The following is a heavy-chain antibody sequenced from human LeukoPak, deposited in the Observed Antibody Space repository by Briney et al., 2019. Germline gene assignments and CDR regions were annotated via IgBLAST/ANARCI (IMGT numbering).Heavy chain of an antibody. CDR1: GFTVSSNY. CDR2: ISSSSSTI. Sequence: GGSLRLSCAASGFTVSSNYMSWVRQAPGKGLEWVSYISSSSSTIYYADSVKGRFIISRDNAKNSLYLQMNSLRAEDTAVYYCARVYGYYYYGMDVWGQGTTVTVSS. J-gene: IGHJ6*02. D-gene: IGHD4-17*01. V-gene: IGHV3-48*04. CDR3: ARVYGYYYYGMDV.